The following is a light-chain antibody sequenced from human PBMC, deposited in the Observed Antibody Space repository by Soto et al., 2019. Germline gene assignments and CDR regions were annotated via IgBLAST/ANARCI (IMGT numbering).Light chain of an antibody. Sequence: QSVLTQPPSASGTPGQRVTSSCSGSSSNIGSNAVNWYQQFPGTAPKLLIYTNNRRPSGVPDRFSGSKSGTSASLAISGLQSEDEADYYCAAWDDSLNAYVFGTGTKLTVL. CDR1: SSNIGSNA. CDR2: TNN. V-gene: IGLV1-44*01. J-gene: IGLJ1*01. CDR3: AAWDDSLNAYV.